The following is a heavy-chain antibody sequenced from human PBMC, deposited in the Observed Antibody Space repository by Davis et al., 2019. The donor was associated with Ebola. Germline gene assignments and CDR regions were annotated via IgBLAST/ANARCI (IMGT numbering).Heavy chain of an antibody. Sequence: GGSLRLSCAASGFTFSSYEMNWVRQAPGKGLEWVSYISSSGYTIYYADSVKGRFTISRDNAKNSLYLQMNSLRAEDMAVYYCAKGGSLVRGIPQYYFDSWGQGALVTVSS. CDR2: ISSSGYTI. J-gene: IGHJ4*02. V-gene: IGHV3-48*03. CDR1: GFTFSSYE. D-gene: IGHD3-10*01. CDR3: AKGGSLVRGIPQYYFDS.